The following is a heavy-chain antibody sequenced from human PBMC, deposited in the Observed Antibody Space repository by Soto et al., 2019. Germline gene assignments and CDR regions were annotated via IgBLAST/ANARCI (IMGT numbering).Heavy chain of an antibody. Sequence: EVRLLESGGGLEQPGGSLRLSCTTSGFTFDNFAMSWVRQAPGRGLEWVSAISGGGGGKYYADSVKGRFIISRDNSKNTVYLQPNCLRTEDTVVYYCAKDVHYDSSVVLDSWGQGTLVTVSS. D-gene: IGHD3-22*01. V-gene: IGHV3-23*01. J-gene: IGHJ4*02. CDR1: GFTFDNFA. CDR2: ISGGGGGK. CDR3: AKDVHYDSSVVLDS.